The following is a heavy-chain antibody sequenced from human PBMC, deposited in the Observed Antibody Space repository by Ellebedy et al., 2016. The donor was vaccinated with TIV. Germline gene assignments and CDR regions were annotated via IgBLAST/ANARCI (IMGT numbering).Heavy chain of an antibody. CDR3: ARDSSFTTTSYGDY. D-gene: IGHD2-2*01. V-gene: IGHV3-7*01. CDR1: GFTFSSHW. Sequence: GGSLRLXXAASGFTFSSHWMSWVRQAPGKGLEWVANIKQDGSEKYYVDSVKGRFTISRDNAKNSLSLQMNSLRGEDTAVYYCARDSSFTTTSYGDYWGQGTLVTVSS. CDR2: IKQDGSEK. J-gene: IGHJ4*02.